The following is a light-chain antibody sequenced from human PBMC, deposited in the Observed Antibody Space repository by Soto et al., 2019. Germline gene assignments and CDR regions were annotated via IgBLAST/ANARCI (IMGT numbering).Light chain of an antibody. Sequence: QSVLTQPASVSGSPGQSITLSCTGTSSDVGSYNLVSWYQHHPGKAPKFIIYEDNKRPSGVSNRFSGCKSGNTASLTISGLQAEDEADYYCCACVRSNALLFGGGTKLTVL. V-gene: IGLV2-23*01. CDR1: SSDVGSYNL. CDR2: EDN. CDR3: CACVRSNALL. J-gene: IGLJ2*01.